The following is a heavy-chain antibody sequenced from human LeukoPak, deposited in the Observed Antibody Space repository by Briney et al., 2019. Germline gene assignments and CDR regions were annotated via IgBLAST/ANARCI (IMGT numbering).Heavy chain of an antibody. CDR3: ARARGYSYGPDAFDI. V-gene: IGHV4-34*01. CDR2: INHSGST. D-gene: IGHD5-18*01. J-gene: IGHJ3*02. Sequence: SETLSLICAVYGGSFSGYYWSWIRQPPGKGLEWIGEINHSGSTNYNPSLKSRVTISVDTSKNQFSLKLSSVTAANTAVYYCARARGYSYGPDAFDIWGQGTMVTVSS. CDR1: GGSFSGYY.